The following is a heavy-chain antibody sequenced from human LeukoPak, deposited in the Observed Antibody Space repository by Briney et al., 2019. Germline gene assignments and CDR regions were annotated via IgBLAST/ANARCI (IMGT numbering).Heavy chain of an antibody. D-gene: IGHD2-2*02. Sequence: SETLSLTCAVYGGSFSGYYWSWIRQPPGKGLEWIGEINHSGGTNYNPSLKSRVTISVDTSKNQFSLKLSSVTAADTAVYYCATAIIGVPDDAFNIWGQGTMSTVSS. CDR3: ATAIIGVPDDAFNI. CDR1: GGSFSGYY. J-gene: IGHJ3*02. CDR2: INHSGGT. V-gene: IGHV4-34*01.